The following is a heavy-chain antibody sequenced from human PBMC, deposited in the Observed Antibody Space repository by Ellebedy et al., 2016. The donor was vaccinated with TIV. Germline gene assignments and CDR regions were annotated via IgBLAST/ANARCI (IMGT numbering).Heavy chain of an antibody. CDR2: IYSGCST. D-gene: IGHD6-19*01. Sequence: PGGSLRLSCAASGFTVSSNYMSWVRQAPGKGLEWVSVIYSGCSTYYADSVKGRFTISRDNAKNSLYLQMNSLRAEDTAVYYCARQTSGWDFDYWGQGTLVTVSS. CDR1: GFTVSSNY. V-gene: IGHV3-66*04. J-gene: IGHJ4*02. CDR3: ARQTSGWDFDY.